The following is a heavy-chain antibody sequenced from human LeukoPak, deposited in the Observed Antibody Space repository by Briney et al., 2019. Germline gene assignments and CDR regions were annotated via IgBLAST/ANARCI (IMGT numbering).Heavy chain of an antibody. CDR3: ARDEGSSSWYGGFDY. Sequence: GGSLRLSCAASGFTVSSNYMSWVRQAPGKGLEWVSSISSSSSYIYYADSVTGRFTISRDNAKNSLYLQLNSLRVEDTAVYYCARDEGSSSWYGGFDYWGQGTLVTVSS. D-gene: IGHD6-13*01. J-gene: IGHJ4*02. V-gene: IGHV3-21*01. CDR2: ISSSSSYI. CDR1: GFTVSSNY.